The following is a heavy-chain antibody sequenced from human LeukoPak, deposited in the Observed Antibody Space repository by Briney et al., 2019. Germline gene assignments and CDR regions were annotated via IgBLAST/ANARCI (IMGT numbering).Heavy chain of an antibody. V-gene: IGHV1-18*01. CDR1: GYTFTNYG. Sequence: ASVKVSCKGSGYTFTNYGINWVRQAPGQGLEWMGRISTYTYNTYYAEKFLGRVTMTTDTSTATAYTELRGLTSDDTAIYYCARDFPDLWTGKSFDPWGQGTLVTVSS. J-gene: IGHJ5*02. CDR3: ARDFPDLWTGKSFDP. CDR2: ISTYTYNT. D-gene: IGHD3/OR15-3a*01.